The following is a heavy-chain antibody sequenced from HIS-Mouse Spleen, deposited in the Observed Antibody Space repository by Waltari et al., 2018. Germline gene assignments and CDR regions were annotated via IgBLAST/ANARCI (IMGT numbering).Heavy chain of an antibody. V-gene: IGHV3-15*01. CDR2: IKSKTDGGTT. D-gene: IGHD6-6*01. Sequence: EVQLVESGGGLVKPGGSLRLSCAASGFPFSNAWMSLVRQAPGKGLEWVGRIKSKTDGGTTDYAAPVKGRFTISRDDSKNTLYLQMNSLKTEDTAVYYCTANVIAARSLRDYWGQGTLVTVSS. CDR1: GFPFSNAW. J-gene: IGHJ4*02. CDR3: TANVIAARSLRDY.